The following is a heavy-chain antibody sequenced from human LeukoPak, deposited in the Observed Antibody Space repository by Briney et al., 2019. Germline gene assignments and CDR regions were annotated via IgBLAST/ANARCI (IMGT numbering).Heavy chain of an antibody. Sequence: QTGRSLRLSCAASGFTFDDYAMHWVRQAPGKGLEWVSGISWNSGSIGYADSVKGRFTISRDNAKNSLYLQMNSLRAEDTALYYCAKERSKGVAMATTDPTFDYWGQGTLVIVSS. D-gene: IGHD5-24*01. CDR2: ISWNSGSI. CDR3: AKERSKGVAMATTDPTFDY. CDR1: GFTFDDYA. J-gene: IGHJ4*02. V-gene: IGHV3-9*01.